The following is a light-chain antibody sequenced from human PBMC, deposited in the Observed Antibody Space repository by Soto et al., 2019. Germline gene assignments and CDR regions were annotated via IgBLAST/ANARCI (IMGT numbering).Light chain of an antibody. CDR3: HQRSKWPLT. J-gene: IGKJ4*01. V-gene: IGKV3-11*01. CDR1: QSVRSY. Sequence: EIVLTQSPATLSLSPGERATLSCRASQSVRSYLAWYQQKPGQAPRLLIYDASNRATDIPARFSGSGSGTDFTLTISSLDPEDSAVYYCHQRSKWPLTFGGGTKLEIK. CDR2: DAS.